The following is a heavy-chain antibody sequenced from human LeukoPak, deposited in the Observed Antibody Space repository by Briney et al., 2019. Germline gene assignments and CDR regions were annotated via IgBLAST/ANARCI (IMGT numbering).Heavy chain of an antibody. J-gene: IGHJ4*02. CDR2: ISGTGGRT. CDR1: GFTFSSYG. V-gene: IGHV3-NL1*01. CDR3: ARDQAVAGGIDY. Sequence: PGGSLRLSCAASGFTFSSYGMHWVRQAPGKGLEWVSAISGTGGRTYYADSVKGRFTISRDNSKNTLYLQMNSLRAEDTAVYYCARDQAVAGGIDYWGQGTLVTVSS. D-gene: IGHD6-19*01.